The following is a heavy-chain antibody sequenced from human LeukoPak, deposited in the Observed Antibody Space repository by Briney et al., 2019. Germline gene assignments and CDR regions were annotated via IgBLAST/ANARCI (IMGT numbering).Heavy chain of an antibody. CDR2: IYLGDSDT. J-gene: IGHJ4*02. V-gene: IGHV5-51*01. D-gene: IGHD1-20*01. CDR1: GYSFTNYW. Sequence: GESLKISCKGSGYSFTNYWIGWVRQMPGKGLEWMGIIYLGDSDTRYSPSFQGQVTISADKSISTAYLRWSSLKASDTAMYYCARGRGLITGFFDYWGQGTLVTVSS. CDR3: ARGRGLITGFFDY.